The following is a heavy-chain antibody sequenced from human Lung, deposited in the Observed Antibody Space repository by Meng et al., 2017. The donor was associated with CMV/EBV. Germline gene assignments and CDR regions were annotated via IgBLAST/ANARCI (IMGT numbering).Heavy chain of an antibody. V-gene: IGHV1-2*02. D-gene: IGHD6-6*01. CDR1: YY. Sequence: YYMHWVRQAPGQGLEWMGWINPNSGGTNYAQKFQGRVTMTRDTSISTAYMELSRLRSDDTAVYYCAREAPPVSYSSSSLYYYYGMDVWGQGTTVTVSS. CDR2: INPNSGGT. J-gene: IGHJ6*02. CDR3: AREAPPVSYSSSSLYYYYGMDV.